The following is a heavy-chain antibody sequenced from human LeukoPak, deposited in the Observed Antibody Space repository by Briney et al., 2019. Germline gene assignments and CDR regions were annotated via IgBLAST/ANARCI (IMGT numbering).Heavy chain of an antibody. CDR2: ISSSGSTI. Sequence: GGSLRLSCAASGFTFSSYEMNWVRQAPGKGLEWVSYISSSGSTIYYADSVKGRFTISRDNAKNSLFLQMNSLRAEDTAVYYCARLCYDGSGYYYHFDYWGQGTLVTVSS. CDR1: GFTFSSYE. V-gene: IGHV3-48*03. D-gene: IGHD3-22*01. CDR3: ARLCYDGSGYYYHFDY. J-gene: IGHJ4*02.